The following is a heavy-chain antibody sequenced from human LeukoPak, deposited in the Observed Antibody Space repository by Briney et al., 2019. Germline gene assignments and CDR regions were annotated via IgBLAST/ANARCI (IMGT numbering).Heavy chain of an antibody. CDR1: GFILSNYA. CDR3: ARQSTPHGNFDY. Sequence: GGSLRLSCEASGFILSNYAMHWVRQPAGKGLEWVSALATAGDTFYPGSVKGRFTISRDNAKKSLFLQMSSLRAEDTAIYYCARQSTPHGNFDYWGQGTLVTVSS. V-gene: IGHV3-13*01. J-gene: IGHJ4*02. D-gene: IGHD5-24*01. CDR2: LATAGDT.